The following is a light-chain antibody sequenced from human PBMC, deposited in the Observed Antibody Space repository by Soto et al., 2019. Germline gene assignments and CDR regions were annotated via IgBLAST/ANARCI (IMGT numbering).Light chain of an antibody. Sequence: IRMTHSPASLFALVGHSVTITCQAIQNINNYLNWYQQKPGRAPKLLIYDASNLEAGVPSRLRGSGSGTDFTFTISRLQPEDIATYYCHQYENLPTIGQGTRLEIK. CDR1: QNINNY. J-gene: IGKJ5*01. CDR2: DAS. V-gene: IGKV1-33*01. CDR3: HQYENLPT.